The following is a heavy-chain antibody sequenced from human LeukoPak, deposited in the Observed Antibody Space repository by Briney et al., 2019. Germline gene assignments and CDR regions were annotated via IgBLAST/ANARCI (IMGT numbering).Heavy chain of an antibody. CDR1: GFTFSSYA. CDR2: ISSSGSTI. CDR3: ARVVVGAWGYYFDY. J-gene: IGHJ4*02. Sequence: GGSLRLSCAASGFTFSSYAMSWVRQAPGKGLEWVSYISSSGSTIYYADSVKGRFTISRDNAKNSLYLQMNSLRAEDTAVYYCARVVVGAWGYYFDYWGQGTLVTVSS. V-gene: IGHV3-48*03. D-gene: IGHD1-26*01.